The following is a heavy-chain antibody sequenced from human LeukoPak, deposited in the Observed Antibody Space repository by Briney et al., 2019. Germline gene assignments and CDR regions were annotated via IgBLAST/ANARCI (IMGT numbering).Heavy chain of an antibody. D-gene: IGHD4-11*01. V-gene: IGHV3-21*06. Sequence: PGGSLRLSCAASGFTFSSYSMNWVRQAPGKGLEWVSSISSSSSYIYYADSVKGRFIISRDNAKNSLYLQMNSLRAEDTAVYYCAKDRGHSLGYWGQGTLVTVSS. CDR3: AKDRGHSLGY. J-gene: IGHJ4*02. CDR1: GFTFSSYS. CDR2: ISSSSSYI.